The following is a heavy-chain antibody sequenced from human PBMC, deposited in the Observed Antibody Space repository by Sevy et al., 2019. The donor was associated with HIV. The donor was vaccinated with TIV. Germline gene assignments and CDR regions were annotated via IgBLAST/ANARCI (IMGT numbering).Heavy chain of an antibody. Sequence: ASVKVSCKVSGYTLTELSMHWVRQAPGKGLEWMGGFDPEDGETIYAQKFQGRVTMTEDTSTDTAYMELSSLRSEDTAVYYCATDIITIFGVVISRGFDPWGQGTLVTGSS. J-gene: IGHJ5*02. CDR3: ATDIITIFGVVISRGFDP. V-gene: IGHV1-24*01. D-gene: IGHD3-3*01. CDR2: FDPEDGET. CDR1: GYTLTELS.